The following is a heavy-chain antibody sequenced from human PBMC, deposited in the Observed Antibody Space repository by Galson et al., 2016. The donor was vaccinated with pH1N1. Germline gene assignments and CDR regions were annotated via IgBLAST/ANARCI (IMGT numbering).Heavy chain of an antibody. J-gene: IGHJ6*03. Sequence: SVKVSCKASGYTFTRFYLHWVRQAPGQGLEWMGRIIPVLSLPTYAQTFQGRVTISADKSTTTVHMHLSSLRSEDTAVYYCARDGEGYYMDVWGKGTTVIVSS. D-gene: IGHD7-27*01. CDR3: ARDGEGYYMDV. CDR2: IIPVLSLP. V-gene: IGHV1-69*04. CDR1: GYTFTRFY.